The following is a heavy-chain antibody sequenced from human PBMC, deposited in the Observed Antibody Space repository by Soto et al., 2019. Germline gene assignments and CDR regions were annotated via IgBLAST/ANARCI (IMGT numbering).Heavy chain of an antibody. J-gene: IGHJ6*02. CDR2: ISPYTGNT. CDR1: GYIFVNYG. V-gene: IGHV1-18*01. D-gene: IGHD3-16*01. Sequence: QVQLVQSGDEGKKPGASVKVSCKASGYIFVNYGIAWVRQAPGQGLEWMGWISPYTGNTHSATKVQGRLTMTTDTSTSTAYMDLGSLTSDDTAVYYCVMVDNYVTPTPQDVWGPGTTVTVSS. CDR3: VMVDNYVTPTPQDV.